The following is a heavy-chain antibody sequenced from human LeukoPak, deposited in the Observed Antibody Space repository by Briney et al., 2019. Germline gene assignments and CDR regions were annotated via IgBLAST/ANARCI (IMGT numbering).Heavy chain of an antibody. CDR3: ARGGEDSSGYYAFDV. CDR1: GGSFSGYY. Sequence: SETLSLTCAVYGGSFSGYYWSWIRQPPGKGLEWIGEINHSGSTNYNPSLKSRVTISVDTSKNQFSLKLSSVTAADTAVYCCARGGEDSSGYYAFDVWGLGTMVTVSS. J-gene: IGHJ3*01. V-gene: IGHV4-34*01. D-gene: IGHD3-22*01. CDR2: INHSGST.